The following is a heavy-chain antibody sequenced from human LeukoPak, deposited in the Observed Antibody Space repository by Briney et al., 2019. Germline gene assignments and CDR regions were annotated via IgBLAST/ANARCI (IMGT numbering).Heavy chain of an antibody. CDR3: ARRDNSGWNYFDY. J-gene: IGHJ4*02. V-gene: IGHV4-59*08. D-gene: IGHD6-19*01. CDR2: IYYSGST. CDR1: GGSISFYY. Sequence: SETLSLTCTVSGGSISFYYLSWIRQPPGKGLEWIGYIYYSGSTNYNPSLKSRVTISVDTSNNQFSLKLSSVTAADTAVYYCARRDNSGWNYFDYWGQGTLVTVSS.